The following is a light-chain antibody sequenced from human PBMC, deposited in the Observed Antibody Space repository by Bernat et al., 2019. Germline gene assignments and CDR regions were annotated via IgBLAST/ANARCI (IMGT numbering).Light chain of an antibody. CDR2: SAS. CDR1: QNIGNT. Sequence: RATLSCRASQNIGNTLAWYQQKPGQGPRLLICSASTRATGIPDRVSGSGSWTDFTLTITSLEPEDAGISYFHHRTDWPLTFDGGPRVEIK. J-gene: IGKJ4*01. CDR3: HHRTDWPLT. V-gene: IGKV3D-15*01.